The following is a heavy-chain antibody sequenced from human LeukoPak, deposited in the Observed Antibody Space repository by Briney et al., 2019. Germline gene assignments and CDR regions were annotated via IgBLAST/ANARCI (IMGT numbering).Heavy chain of an antibody. D-gene: IGHD3-10*01. CDR1: GYTFTSYG. CDR2: ISAYIGNT. CDR3: ARDHSITMVRGVIRFPFDY. Sequence: ASVKVSCKASGYTFTSYGISWVRQAPGQGLEWMGWISAYIGNTNYARKLQGRVTMTTDTSTSTAYMELRSLRSDDTAVYYCARDHSITMVRGVIRFPFDYWGQGTLVTVSS. J-gene: IGHJ4*02. V-gene: IGHV1-18*01.